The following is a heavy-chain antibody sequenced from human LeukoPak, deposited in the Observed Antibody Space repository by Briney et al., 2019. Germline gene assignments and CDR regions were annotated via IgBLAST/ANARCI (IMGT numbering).Heavy chain of an antibody. V-gene: IGHV4-30-2*01. CDR2: IYHGGNT. Sequence: TTSETLSLTCVVSGGSISSDGYSWSWIRQPPGKGLEWIGYIYHGGNTYYYPSLESRVTISLDRSKNQFSLKLSSVTAADTAVYYCARNTYYFDRSGYPLSAGFDYWGQGTLVTVSS. J-gene: IGHJ4*02. D-gene: IGHD3-22*01. CDR3: ARNTYYFDRSGYPLSAGFDY. CDR1: GGSISSDGYS.